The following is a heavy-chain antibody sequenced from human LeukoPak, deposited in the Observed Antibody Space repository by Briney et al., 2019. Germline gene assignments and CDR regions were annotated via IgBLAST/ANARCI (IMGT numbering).Heavy chain of an antibody. Sequence: ASVKVSCKVSGYTLTELSMHWVRQAPGKGLEWMGGFDPEDGETIYAQKFQGRVTMTEDTSTDTAYMELSSLRSEDTAVYYCATVTMGAEYFQLWGQGTLVTVS. D-gene: IGHD2-2*01. CDR3: ATVTMGAEYFQL. V-gene: IGHV1-24*01. CDR1: GYTLTELS. J-gene: IGHJ1*01. CDR2: FDPEDGET.